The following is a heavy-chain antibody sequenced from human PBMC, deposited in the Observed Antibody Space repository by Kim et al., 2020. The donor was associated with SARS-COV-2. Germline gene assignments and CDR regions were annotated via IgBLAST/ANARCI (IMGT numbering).Heavy chain of an antibody. CDR3: ARYISVAATWGYYYYYGMDV. J-gene: IGHJ6*02. D-gene: IGHD6-19*01. Sequence: GESLKISCKGSGYTFTSYWIGLVRQMPGKGLEWMGIIYPCDSDTRYSPSFQGQVTSSADKSISTAYLQWSSLKASDTAMYFCARYISVAATWGYYYYYGMDVWGQGTTVTVSS. CDR1: GYTFTSYW. V-gene: IGHV5-51*01. CDR2: IYPCDSDT.